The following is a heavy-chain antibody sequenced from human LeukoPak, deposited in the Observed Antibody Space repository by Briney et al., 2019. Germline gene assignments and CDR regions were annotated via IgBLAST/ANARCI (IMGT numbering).Heavy chain of an antibody. CDR1: GDSVSTNSGD. CDR2: TYDKSNWYN. V-gene: IGHV6-1*01. CDR3: ARGWLQSGFDY. J-gene: IGHJ4*02. D-gene: IGHD5-24*01. Sequence: SQTLSLTCAISGDSVSTNSGDWNWIRQSPSRGLEWLGRTYDKSNWYNDYAVSVKSRITINPDTSKNQFSLQLNSVTPEDTAVYYCARGWLQSGFDYWGQGTLVTVSS.